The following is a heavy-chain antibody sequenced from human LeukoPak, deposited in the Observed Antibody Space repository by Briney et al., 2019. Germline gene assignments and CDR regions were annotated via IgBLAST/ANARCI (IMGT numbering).Heavy chain of an antibody. Sequence: GGSLRLSCAASGFTFSSYSMSWVRQAPGKGLEWVSAISGSGSSTSYADSVKGRFTISRDNSKNTLYLQMNSLRAEDTAVYYCAKDRGYSYGYPYYFDYWGQGTLVTVSS. CDR2: ISGSGSST. V-gene: IGHV3-23*01. D-gene: IGHD5-18*01. J-gene: IGHJ4*02. CDR3: AKDRGYSYGYPYYFDY. CDR1: GFTFSSYS.